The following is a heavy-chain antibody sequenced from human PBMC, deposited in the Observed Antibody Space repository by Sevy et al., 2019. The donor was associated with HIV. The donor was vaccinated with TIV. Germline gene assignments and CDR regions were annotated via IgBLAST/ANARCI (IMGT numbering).Heavy chain of an antibody. CDR1: GFTFSSYW. CDR3: AKTLQKLPFHPHYFDY. J-gene: IGHJ4*02. Sequence: GGSLRLSCAASGFTFSSYWMHWVRQAPGKGLVWVSRINSDGSSTSYADSVKGRFTISRDNAKNTLYLQMNSLRAEDTAIFYCAKTLQKLPFHPHYFDYWGQGTLVTVSS. CDR2: INSDGSST. D-gene: IGHD2-21*02. V-gene: IGHV3-74*01.